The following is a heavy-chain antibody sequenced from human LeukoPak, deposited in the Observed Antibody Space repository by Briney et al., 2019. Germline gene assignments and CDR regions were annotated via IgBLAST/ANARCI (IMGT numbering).Heavy chain of an antibody. CDR1: GFTFSKAW. V-gene: IGHV3-15*01. CDR2: VKSKADDGTT. Sequence: GGSLRLSCAASGFTFSKAWMNWVRQAPGKGLEWVGRVKSKADDGTTDYAAPVQGRFTISRDDSKNTLSLQMNSLKTEDTAVYYCATEGGSGSYYSDDAFDMWGQGTMVTVSS. J-gene: IGHJ3*02. CDR3: ATEGGSGSYYSDDAFDM. D-gene: IGHD3-10*01.